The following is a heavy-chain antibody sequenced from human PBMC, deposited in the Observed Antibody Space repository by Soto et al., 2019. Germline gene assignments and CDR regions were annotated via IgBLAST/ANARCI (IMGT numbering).Heavy chain of an antibody. Sequence: QVQLVESGAEVKKPGASVKVSCKASGYTFTDYGISWVRQAPGQGLEWMGWISGYNGNTKYAQKFQGRVTMTTATPTNTAYMELRSLRSDDTAVYYCANDREYYYDSSGNYYYHYGLDVWGQGTTVTVS. V-gene: IGHV1-18*04. CDR2: ISGYNGNT. J-gene: IGHJ6*02. CDR1: GYTFTDYG. CDR3: ANDREYYYDSSGNYYYHYGLDV. D-gene: IGHD3-22*01.